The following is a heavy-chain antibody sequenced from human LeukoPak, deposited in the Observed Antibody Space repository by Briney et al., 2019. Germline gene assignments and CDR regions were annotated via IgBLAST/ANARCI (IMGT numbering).Heavy chain of an antibody. Sequence: ASVKVSCKVSGYTFTDYCIHWVKQAPGKGLEWLGLVDPEDGETFYAVKFQGRVTITADTSTDTAYMEMSSLTSEDTALYYCATCSSYGSASPDSWGQGTLVTVSS. CDR1: GYTFTDYC. CDR3: ATCSSYGSASPDS. D-gene: IGHD3-10*01. V-gene: IGHV1-69-2*01. J-gene: IGHJ4*02. CDR2: VDPEDGET.